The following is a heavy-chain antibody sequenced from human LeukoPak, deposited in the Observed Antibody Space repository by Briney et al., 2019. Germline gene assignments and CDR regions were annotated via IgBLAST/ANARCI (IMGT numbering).Heavy chain of an antibody. Sequence: SETLSLTCAVYGGSFSGYYWSWIRQPPGKGLEWIGEINHSGSTNYNPSLKSRVTISVDTSKNQFSLKLSSVTAADTAVYYCARHKQPGIAVAGNWFDPWGQGTLVTVSS. CDR2: INHSGST. D-gene: IGHD6-19*01. V-gene: IGHV4-34*01. CDR1: GGSFSGYY. J-gene: IGHJ5*02. CDR3: ARHKQPGIAVAGNWFDP.